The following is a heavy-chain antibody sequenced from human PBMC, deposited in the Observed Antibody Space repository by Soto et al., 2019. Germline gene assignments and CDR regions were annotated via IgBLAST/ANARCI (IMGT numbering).Heavy chain of an antibody. CDR1: GYFLNELA. Sequence: QVPLVQSGAEVKKPGASVKVSCKVSGYFLNELAIHWVRQAPGKGFEWMGGFDPEDDKTLYAQRFQGRVTMTEDTSTDTAYMELSSLRSEDTAVYYCATLGLDYGDDRLWGQGLLVTVSS. CDR3: ATLGLDYGDDRL. D-gene: IGHD4-17*01. V-gene: IGHV1-24*01. J-gene: IGHJ4*02. CDR2: FDPEDDKT.